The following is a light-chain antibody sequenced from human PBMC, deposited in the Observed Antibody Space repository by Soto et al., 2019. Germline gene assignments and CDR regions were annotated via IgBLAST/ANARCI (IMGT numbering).Light chain of an antibody. V-gene: IGKV3-20*01. CDR1: QSVSSSY. CDR2: GAS. CDR3: QQYVT. Sequence: EIVLTQSPGTLSLSPGERATLSCRASQSVSSSYLAWYQQKPGQAPRLLIYGASSRATGIPDRFSGSGFGTDFTLTISRLEPEDFAVYYCQQYVTFGQGTKLEIK. J-gene: IGKJ2*01.